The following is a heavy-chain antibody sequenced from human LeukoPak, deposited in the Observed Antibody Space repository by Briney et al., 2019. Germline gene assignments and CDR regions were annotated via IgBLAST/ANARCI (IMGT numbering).Heavy chain of an antibody. J-gene: IGHJ4*02. Sequence: ASVKVSCKPSGYTFTGYYMHWVRQAPGQGLEWMGWINPNSGGTNYAQKFQGRVTMTRDTSISTAYMELSRLRSDDTAVYYCASVGATWYCGGDCYPDYWGQGTLVTVSS. CDR3: ASVGATWYCGGDCYPDY. V-gene: IGHV1-2*02. CDR2: INPNSGGT. CDR1: GYTFTGYY. D-gene: IGHD2-21*01.